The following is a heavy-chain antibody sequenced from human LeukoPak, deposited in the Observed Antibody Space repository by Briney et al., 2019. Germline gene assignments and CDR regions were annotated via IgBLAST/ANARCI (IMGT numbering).Heavy chain of an antibody. CDR3: VAGYCSGTSCSTFFGMDV. CDR1: GFTFGDYA. V-gene: IGHV3-69-1*01. J-gene: IGHJ6*02. Sequence: GGSLRLSCTTSGFTFGDYAMSWFRQAPGKGLEWISSITSSSSIYYADSVKGRFTISRDNAKSSLYLQMNSLRAEDTAVYYCVAGYCSGTSCSTFFGMDVWGQGTTVTVSS. CDR2: ITSSSSI. D-gene: IGHD2-2*03.